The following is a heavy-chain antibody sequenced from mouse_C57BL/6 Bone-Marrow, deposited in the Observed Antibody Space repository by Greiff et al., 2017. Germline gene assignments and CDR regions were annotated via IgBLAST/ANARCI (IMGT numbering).Heavy chain of an antibody. Sequence: VQLQQSGAELVRPGASVKLSCKASGYTFTDYYINWVKQRPGQGLEWIARINPGSGIPNYNEKFKGKAQLTAEKSSSTAYMQLSSLTSEDSAVYFCARNSNYPSSDYWGQGTTRTVSS. CDR2: INPGSGIP. CDR3: ARNSNYPSSDY. V-gene: IGHV1-76*01. CDR1: GYTFTDYY. D-gene: IGHD2-5*01. J-gene: IGHJ2*01.